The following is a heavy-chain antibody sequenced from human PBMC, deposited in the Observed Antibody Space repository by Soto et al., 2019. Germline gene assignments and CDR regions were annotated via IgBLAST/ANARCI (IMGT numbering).Heavy chain of an antibody. V-gene: IGHV3-33*06. Sequence: GGSLRLSCAASGFTFNSYGMHWVRQAPGKGLEWVAVIWYDGSNKYYADSVKGRFTISRDNSKNTLYLQMNSLRAEDTAVYYCAKALMDNWNPSDAFDIWGQGTMVTVSS. CDR1: GFTFNSYG. CDR3: AKALMDNWNPSDAFDI. J-gene: IGHJ3*02. D-gene: IGHD1-20*01. CDR2: IWYDGSNK.